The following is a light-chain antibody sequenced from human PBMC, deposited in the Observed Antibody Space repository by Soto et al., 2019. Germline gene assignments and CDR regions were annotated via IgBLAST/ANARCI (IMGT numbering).Light chain of an antibody. V-gene: IGKV3-15*01. Sequence: EIVLTQSPATLSLSPGERATLSCRASQSVGTNLAWYQPRPGQAPRLLVYGASTRASGIPPRFSGSGSGTDFTLTISSLQSEDFAVYYCQQLNYWPRITFGQGTRLEIK. CDR1: QSVGTN. J-gene: IGKJ5*01. CDR3: QQLNYWPRIT. CDR2: GAS.